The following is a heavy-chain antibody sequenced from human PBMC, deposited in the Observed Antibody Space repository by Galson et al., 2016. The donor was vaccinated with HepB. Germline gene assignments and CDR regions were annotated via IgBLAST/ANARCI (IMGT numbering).Heavy chain of an antibody. CDR2: ISVYRTI. Sequence: SLRLSCAASGFTFSSYSMNWVRQAPGKGLEWVSYISVYRTIYYADSVKGRFTISRDNSKNTLSLQMNSLRAEDTAVYYCAKSQPGYSSGWYTLPIDAFDIWGQGTMVTVSS. D-gene: IGHD6-19*01. J-gene: IGHJ3*02. CDR1: GFTFSSYS. CDR3: AKSQPGYSSGWYTLPIDAFDI. V-gene: IGHV3-48*01.